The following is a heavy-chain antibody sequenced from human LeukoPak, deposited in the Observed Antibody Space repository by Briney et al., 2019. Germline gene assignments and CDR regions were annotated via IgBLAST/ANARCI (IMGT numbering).Heavy chain of an antibody. V-gene: IGHV5-10-1*01. CDR2: IDPSGSYT. Sequence: GASLKISCKGSGYSFTSYWISWVRQMPGKGLEWRGRIDPSGSYTNYSPSFQGHVTISADKSISTAYLQWSSLKASDTAMYYCARLFYSHYDYWGQGTLVTVSS. J-gene: IGHJ4*02. CDR1: GYSFTSYW. D-gene: IGHD2-15*01. CDR3: ARLFYSHYDY.